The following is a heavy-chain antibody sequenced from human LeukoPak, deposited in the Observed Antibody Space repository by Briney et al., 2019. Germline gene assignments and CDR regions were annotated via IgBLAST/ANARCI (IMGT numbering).Heavy chain of an antibody. D-gene: IGHD3-10*01. CDR3: ARDLGDYYDYYYGMDV. Sequence: GGSLRLSCAASGFTFSSYSMNWVRQAPGKGLEWVSSISSSSSYIYYADSVKGRFTISRDNAKNSLYLQMNSLRAEDTDVYYCARDLGDYYDYYYGMDVWGQGTTVTVSS. CDR1: GFTFSSYS. CDR2: ISSSSSYI. V-gene: IGHV3-21*01. J-gene: IGHJ6*02.